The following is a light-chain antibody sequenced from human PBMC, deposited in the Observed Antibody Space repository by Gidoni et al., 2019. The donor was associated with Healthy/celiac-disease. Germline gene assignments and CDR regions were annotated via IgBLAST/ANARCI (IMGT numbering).Light chain of an antibody. CDR2: EVS. V-gene: IGLV2-8*01. CDR1: SSDVCGYNS. Sequence: QSALTQPPSASGSPGQAVTISCTGTSSDVCGYNSVSWYQQHPGKAPKLMIYEVSKRPSGVPDRFSGSKSGNTASLTVSGLQAEDEADYYCSAYAGSNTVVFGGGTKLTVL. CDR3: SAYAGSNTVV. J-gene: IGLJ2*01.